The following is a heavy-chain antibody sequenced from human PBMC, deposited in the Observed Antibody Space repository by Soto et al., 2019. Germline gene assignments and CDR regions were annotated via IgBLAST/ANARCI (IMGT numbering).Heavy chain of an antibody. J-gene: IGHJ4*02. V-gene: IGHV1-69*19. CDR1: GGTFNTYA. Sequence: QVQLLQSGAEMKKPGSSVKVSCQSSGGTFNTYAMNWVRQAPGQGPEWMGDISPMFGAANYAPKFQGRVTITADESTGTSYMQLGSLTSEDTALYFCAMEVQVHTPAFVYWGQGTLVTVSS. CDR3: AMEVQVHTPAFVY. D-gene: IGHD3-10*01. CDR2: ISPMFGAA.